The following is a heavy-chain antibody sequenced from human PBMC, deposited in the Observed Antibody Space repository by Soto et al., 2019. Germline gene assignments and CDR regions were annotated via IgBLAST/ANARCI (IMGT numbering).Heavy chain of an antibody. V-gene: IGHV3-15*01. Sequence: WGSLRLSCAASGFTFSNAWMSWVRQAPGKGLEWVGRIKSKTDGGTTDYAAPVKGRFTISRDDSKNTLYLQMNSLKTEDTAVYYCTTKTRLVPDYYYGMDVWGQGTTVTV. CDR1: GFTFSNAW. CDR3: TTKTRLVPDYYYGMDV. D-gene: IGHD6-19*01. J-gene: IGHJ6*02. CDR2: IKSKTDGGTT.